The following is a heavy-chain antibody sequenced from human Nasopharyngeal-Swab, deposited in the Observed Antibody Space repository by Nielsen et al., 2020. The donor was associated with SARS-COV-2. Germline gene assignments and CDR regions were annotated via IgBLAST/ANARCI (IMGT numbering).Heavy chain of an antibody. D-gene: IGHD3-3*01. V-gene: IGHV4-34*01. Sequence: WIRQPPGKGLEWIGEFNHSGRTNYNPSLKSRVTISVDTSKNQFSLKLSSVTAADTAVYYCATGPDYDFWSDYVTEYGMDVWGQGTTVTVSS. CDR3: ATGPDYDFWSDYVTEYGMDV. J-gene: IGHJ6*02. CDR2: FNHSGRT.